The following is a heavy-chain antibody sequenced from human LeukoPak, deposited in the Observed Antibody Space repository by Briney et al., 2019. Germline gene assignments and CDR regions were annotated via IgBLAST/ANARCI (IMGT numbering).Heavy chain of an antibody. CDR2: ISDNGRTT. CDR3: ARDWRTSSLPLSSSSFYFDL. Sequence: GGSLRLSCAASGYTFSDYYMSWIRQAPGKGLEWIAYISDNGRTTWYADSVKGRFTISRDNAKNSLFLQMNNLSAEDTGIYYCARDWRTSSLPLSSSSFYFDLWGQGTLVTVSS. D-gene: IGHD6-6*01. CDR1: GYTFSDYY. V-gene: IGHV3-11*01. J-gene: IGHJ5*02.